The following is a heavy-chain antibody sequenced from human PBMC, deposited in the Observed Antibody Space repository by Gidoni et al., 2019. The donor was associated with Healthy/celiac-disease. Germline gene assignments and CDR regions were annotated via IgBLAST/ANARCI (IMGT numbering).Heavy chain of an antibody. CDR3: ARGLAAAGTRYNWFDP. CDR1: GFTFSAYS. CDR2: ISSSSSTI. V-gene: IGHV3-48*02. J-gene: IGHJ5*02. D-gene: IGHD6-13*01. Sequence: EVQLVESGGGLVQPGGSLRLSCAASGFTFSAYSMNWVRQAPGKGLEWVSYISSSSSTIYYADSVKGRFTISRDNAKNSLYLQMNSLRDEDTAVYYCARGLAAAGTRYNWFDPWGQGTLVTVSS.